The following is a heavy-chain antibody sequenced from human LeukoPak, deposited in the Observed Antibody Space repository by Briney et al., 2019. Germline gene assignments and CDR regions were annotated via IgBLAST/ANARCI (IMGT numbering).Heavy chain of an antibody. V-gene: IGHV3-49*04. Sequence: GGSLRLSCTTSGFTFGDYAMNWVRQAPGKGLEWVGFIRSKASGATAEYAASVKGRFSISRDDSKSIAYLQMNSLKTEDTAVYYCIRVGTGSYTYFDYWGQGTLVTVSS. CDR3: IRVGTGSYTYFDY. J-gene: IGHJ4*02. D-gene: IGHD1-26*01. CDR1: GFTFGDYA. CDR2: IRSKASGATA.